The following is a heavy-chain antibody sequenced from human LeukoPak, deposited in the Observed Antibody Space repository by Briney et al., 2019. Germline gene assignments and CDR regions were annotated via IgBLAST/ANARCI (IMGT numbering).Heavy chain of an antibody. CDR3: AKDLRVRGSTNAFDI. CDR2: IKQDGSEK. D-gene: IGHD3-10*01. V-gene: IGHV3-7*03. J-gene: IGHJ3*02. Sequence: PGKGLEWVANIKQDGSEKYYVDSVKGRFTISRDNAKNSLYLQMNSLRAEDTAVYYCAKDLRVRGSTNAFDIWGQGTMVTVSS.